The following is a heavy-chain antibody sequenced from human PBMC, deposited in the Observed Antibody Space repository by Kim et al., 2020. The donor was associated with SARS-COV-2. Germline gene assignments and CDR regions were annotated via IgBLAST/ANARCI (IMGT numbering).Heavy chain of an antibody. D-gene: IGHD3-22*01. CDR1: GYSISSGYY. V-gene: IGHV4-38-2*02. J-gene: IGHJ6*01. Sequence: SETLSLTCTVSGYSISSGYYWGWIRQPPGKGLEWIGSIYHSGSTYYNPSLKSRVTISVDTSKNQFSLKLSSVTAADTAVYYCARVGDYYDSSGYYYTY. CDR2: IYHSGST. CDR3: ARVGDYYDSSGYYYTY.